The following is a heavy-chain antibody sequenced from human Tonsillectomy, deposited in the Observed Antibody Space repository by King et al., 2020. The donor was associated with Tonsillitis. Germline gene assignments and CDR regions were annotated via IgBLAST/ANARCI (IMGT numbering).Heavy chain of an antibody. CDR2: INPSAGST. Sequence: VQLVESGAEVKKPGASVKVSCTASGYTLTSYYMHWVRQAPGQGLEGMGIINPSAGSTSYAEKFQGRVTMTRDTSASTVYMELSSLRSEDTAVYYCARCVQDADGGNSGLYGRDVWGQGTTVSVSS. CDR3: ARCVQDADGGNSGLYGRDV. D-gene: IGHD4-23*01. V-gene: IGHV1-46*01. CDR1: GYTLTSYY. J-gene: IGHJ6*01.